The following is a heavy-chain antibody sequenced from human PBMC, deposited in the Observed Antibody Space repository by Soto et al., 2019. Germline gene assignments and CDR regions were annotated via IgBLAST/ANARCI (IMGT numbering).Heavy chain of an antibody. D-gene: IGHD3-10*01. V-gene: IGHV1-2*02. CDR1: GYIFIANY. Sequence: GASLKVSCKASGYIFIANYITRLRKAAGQGLEWLGWINPHSGATNYAQTFLGRVTMSADTSASTAYIELARLKSDDKPVYHCVRAHALGFSNWFDPWGRGTLVTVSS. CDR2: INPHSGAT. J-gene: IGHJ5*02. CDR3: VRAHALGFSNWFDP.